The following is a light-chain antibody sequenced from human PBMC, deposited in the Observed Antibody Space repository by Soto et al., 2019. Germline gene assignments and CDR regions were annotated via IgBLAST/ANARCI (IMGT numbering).Light chain of an antibody. Sequence: DIQMTQSPSSLSASVGDRVTITCRASQGIRSYLAWYQQKPGKVHNLLIYAASTLQAGVPSRFSGSGSGADVTLTISSLQPEDVATYYCQKYNSGPWTFGQGTKVEIK. CDR3: QKYNSGPWT. V-gene: IGKV1-27*01. J-gene: IGKJ1*01. CDR1: QGIRSY. CDR2: AAS.